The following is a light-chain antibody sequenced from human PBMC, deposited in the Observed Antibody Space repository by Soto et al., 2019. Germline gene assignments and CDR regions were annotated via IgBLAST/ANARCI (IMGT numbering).Light chain of an antibody. CDR3: SSYAGSNNVV. J-gene: IGLJ2*01. Sequence: QSVLTQPPSASGSPGQSVTISCTGTSSDVGGYNYVSWYQQHPGKAPKLMIYEVSKRPSGVPDRFSGSKSGNTASLTVSGLQPEAEDDYYCSSYAGSNNVVFGGGTKVTVL. CDR1: SSDVGGYNY. V-gene: IGLV2-8*01. CDR2: EVS.